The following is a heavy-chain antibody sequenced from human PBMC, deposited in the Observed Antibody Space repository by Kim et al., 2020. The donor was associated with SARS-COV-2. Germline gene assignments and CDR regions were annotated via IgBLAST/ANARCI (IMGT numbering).Heavy chain of an antibody. Sequence: GGSLRLSCAASGFTFSNAWMSWVRQAPGKGLEWVGRIKSKTDGGTTDYAAPVKGRFTISRDDSKNTLYLQMNSLKTEDTAVYYCTIQPYYYGMDVWGQGTTVTVSS. CDR2: IKSKTDGGTT. J-gene: IGHJ6*02. D-gene: IGHD2-2*01. V-gene: IGHV3-15*01. CDR3: TIQPYYYGMDV. CDR1: GFTFSNAW.